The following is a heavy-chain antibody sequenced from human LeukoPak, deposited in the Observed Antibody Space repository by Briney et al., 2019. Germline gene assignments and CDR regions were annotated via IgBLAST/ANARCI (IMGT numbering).Heavy chain of an antibody. CDR2: ISYDGSNK. J-gene: IGHJ3*02. CDR1: GFTFSSYA. V-gene: IGHV3-30-3*01. CDR3: ARDVVAAAGGPVGAFDI. Sequence: PGGSLRLSCAASGFTFSSYAMHWVRQAPGKGLEWVAVISYDGSNKYYADSVKGRFTISRDNSKNTLYLQMNSLRAEDTAVYYCARDVVAAAGGPVGAFDIWGQGTMVTVSS. D-gene: IGHD6-13*01.